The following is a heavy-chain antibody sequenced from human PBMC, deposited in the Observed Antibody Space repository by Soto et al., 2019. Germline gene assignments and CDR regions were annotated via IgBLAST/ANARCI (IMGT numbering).Heavy chain of an antibody. J-gene: IGHJ6*02. CDR2: ISPYSGNT. Sequence: QVQLVQSGYEVRKPGSSVKVSCKASGYIFFNYGIAWVRQAPGQGLEWMGWISPYSGNTHYATKVQGRLTMPTDKSTRTAYLDLGSLTSGDTAVYYCAMVDNYVTPTPQDVWGQGTTVTVSS. CDR1: GYIFFNYG. CDR3: AMVDNYVTPTPQDV. V-gene: IGHV1-18*01. D-gene: IGHD3-16*01.